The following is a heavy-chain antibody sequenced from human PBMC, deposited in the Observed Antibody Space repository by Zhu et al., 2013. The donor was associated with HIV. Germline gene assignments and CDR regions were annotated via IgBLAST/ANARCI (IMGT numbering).Heavy chain of an antibody. Sequence: QVQLMQSGAEVKKPGSSVKVSCKASGGTISSDAVDWVRQAPGQRLEWVGGTSPILDSANYAQKFQGRVTLTADDSTGTAYMELSSLRSEDTAVYYCVLPKGGGVRKRVRGSATFDNWGQGTLVTVSS. CDR2: TSPILDSA. CDR1: GGTISSDA. J-gene: IGHJ4*02. CDR3: VLPKGGGVRKRVRGSATFDN. V-gene: IGHV1-69*01. D-gene: IGHD2-21*01.